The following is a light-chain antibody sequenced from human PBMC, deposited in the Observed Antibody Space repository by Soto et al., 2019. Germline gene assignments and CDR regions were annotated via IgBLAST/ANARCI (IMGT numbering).Light chain of an antibody. CDR1: SGDVGGYNF. CDR2: DVS. CDR3: RSYTSSSTLDV. Sequence: QSALTQPASVSGSPGQSITITCTGTSGDVGGYNFVSWYQQHPGKAPKLMIYDVSNRPSGVSNRFSGSKSGNTASLTISGLQAEDEADYYCRSYTSSSTLDVFGTGTKLTVL. J-gene: IGLJ1*01. V-gene: IGLV2-14*03.